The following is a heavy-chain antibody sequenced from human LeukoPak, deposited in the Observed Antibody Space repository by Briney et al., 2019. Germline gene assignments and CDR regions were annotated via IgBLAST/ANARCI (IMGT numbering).Heavy chain of an antibody. D-gene: IGHD3-22*01. J-gene: IGHJ4*02. CDR2: IYYSGST. CDR3: ASYDSSGTIFDY. Sequence: SETLSLTCTVSGGSISSGDYYWSWFRQPPGKGLEWIGYIYYSGSTYYDPSLKSRVTISVDTSKNQFSLKLSSVTAADTAVYYCASYDSSGTIFDYWGQGTLVTVSS. CDR1: GGSISSGDYY. V-gene: IGHV4-30-4*01.